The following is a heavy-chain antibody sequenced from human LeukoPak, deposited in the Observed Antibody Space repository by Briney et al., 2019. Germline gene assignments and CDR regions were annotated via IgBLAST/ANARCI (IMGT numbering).Heavy chain of an antibody. CDR1: GGSISSGDYY. D-gene: IGHD3-3*01. Sequence: PSQTLSLTCTVSGGSISSGDYYWSWIRQPPGKGLEWIGYIYYSGSTNYNPSLKSRVTISVDTSKNQFSLKLSSVTAADTAVYHCASWTYYDFWSGYGLDAFDIWGQGTMVTVSS. V-gene: IGHV4-61*08. J-gene: IGHJ3*02. CDR3: ASWTYYDFWSGYGLDAFDI. CDR2: IYYSGST.